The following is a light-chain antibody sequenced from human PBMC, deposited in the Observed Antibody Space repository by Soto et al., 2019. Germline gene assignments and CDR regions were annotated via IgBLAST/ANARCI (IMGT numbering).Light chain of an antibody. CDR3: QQYDKWPTWT. CDR1: QSVSSH. J-gene: IGKJ1*01. V-gene: IGKV3-15*01. CDR2: GAS. Sequence: ETVMTQSPATLSLSPGERATLSCRASQSVSSHLAWYQQTPGQAPRLLIYGASTRATGVPARFSGSGSGTEFTLTISSLQSEDFAVYYCQQYDKWPTWTFGQGTRVEIK.